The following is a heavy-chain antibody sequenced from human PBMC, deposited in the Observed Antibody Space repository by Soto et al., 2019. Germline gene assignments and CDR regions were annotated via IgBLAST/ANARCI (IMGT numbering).Heavy chain of an antibody. D-gene: IGHD6-13*01. CDR2: ISYDGSNK. V-gene: IGHV3-30*18. CDR1: GFTFSNYG. J-gene: IGHJ4*02. Sequence: QVQLVESGGGVVQPGRSLRLSCAASGFTFSNYGMHWVRQAPGKGLEWVAVISYDGSNKYYADSVKGRFTISRDNSKNTLYLQMNSLRAEDTAVYYCAKLIAAGTADYWGQGTLVTVSS. CDR3: AKLIAAGTADY.